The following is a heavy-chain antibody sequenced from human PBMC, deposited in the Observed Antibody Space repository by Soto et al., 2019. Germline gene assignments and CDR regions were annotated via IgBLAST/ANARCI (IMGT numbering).Heavy chain of an antibody. CDR3: SRGGMAEYYYDSSGYSDY. CDR2: INPNSGGT. D-gene: IGHD3-22*01. Sequence: ASVKVSCKASGYTFTGYYMHWVRQAPGQGLEWMGWINPNSGGTNYAQKFQGRVTMTRDTPISTAYMELSRLRSDDTAVYYCSRGGMAEYYYDSSGYSDYWGQGTLVTVSS. J-gene: IGHJ4*02. CDR1: GYTFTGYY. V-gene: IGHV1-2*02.